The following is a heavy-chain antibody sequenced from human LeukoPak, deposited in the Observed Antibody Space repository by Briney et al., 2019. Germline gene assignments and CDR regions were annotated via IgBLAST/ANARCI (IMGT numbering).Heavy chain of an antibody. CDR1: GGTFSSYA. J-gene: IGHJ4*02. D-gene: IGHD3-3*01. CDR3: TFGVVIIDAYYFDY. CDR2: IIPIFGTA. Sequence: ASVKVSCKASGGTFSSYAISWVRQAPGQGLEWMGGIIPIFGTANYAQKFQGRVTITADESTSTAYMELSSLRSEDTAVYYCTFGVVIIDAYYFDYWGQGTLVTVSS. V-gene: IGHV1-69*13.